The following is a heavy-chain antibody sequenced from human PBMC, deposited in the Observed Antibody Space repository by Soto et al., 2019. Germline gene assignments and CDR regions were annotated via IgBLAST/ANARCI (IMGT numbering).Heavy chain of an antibody. CDR1: GDSVSSNSAA. J-gene: IGHJ4*02. CDR3: ARGKYYYDSSGYYSGFDY. D-gene: IGHD3-22*01. Sequence: SQTLSLTCAISGDSVSSNSAAWNWIRQSPSRGLEWLGRTYYRSKWYNDYAVSVKSRITINPDTSKNQFSLQLNSVTPEDTAVYYCARGKYYYDSSGYYSGFDYWGQGTLVTVSS. V-gene: IGHV6-1*01. CDR2: TYYRSKWYN.